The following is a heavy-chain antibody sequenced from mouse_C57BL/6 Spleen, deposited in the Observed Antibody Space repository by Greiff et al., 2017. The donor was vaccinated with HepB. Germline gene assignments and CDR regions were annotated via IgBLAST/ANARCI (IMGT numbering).Heavy chain of an antibody. D-gene: IGHD2-1*01. CDR2: IYPGSGST. V-gene: IGHV1-55*01. CDR1: GYTFTSYW. CDR3: ARERVYGNPFDY. Sequence: QVHVKQPGAELVKPGASVKMSCKASGYTFTSYWITWVKQRPGQGLEWIGDIYPGSGSTNYNEKFKSKATLTVDTSSSTAYMQLSSLTSEDSAVYYCARERVYGNPFDYWGQGTTLTVSS. J-gene: IGHJ2*01.